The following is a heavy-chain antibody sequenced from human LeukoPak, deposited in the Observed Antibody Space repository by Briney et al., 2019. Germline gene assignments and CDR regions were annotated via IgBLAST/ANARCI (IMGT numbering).Heavy chain of an antibody. Sequence: GGSLRLSCAASGFTFSSYSMNWVRQAPGKGLEWVSYISSSSSSIYYADSVKGRFTISRDNAKNSLYLQMNSLRAEDTAVYYCAREQQLPSSYYYFYMDVWGKGTSVTVSS. D-gene: IGHD6-13*01. CDR1: GFTFSSYS. CDR3: AREQQLPSSYYYFYMDV. J-gene: IGHJ6*03. CDR2: ISSSSSSI. V-gene: IGHV3-48*01.